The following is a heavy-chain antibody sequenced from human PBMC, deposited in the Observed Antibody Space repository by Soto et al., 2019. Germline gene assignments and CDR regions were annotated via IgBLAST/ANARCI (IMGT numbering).Heavy chain of an antibody. CDR2: ISAFNGNT. CDR1: GYSFTNYG. D-gene: IGHD6-19*01. J-gene: IGHJ6*03. CDR3: ARDRGVAPPVAGNTHYYYYMDV. V-gene: IGHV1-18*01. Sequence: QDQLVQSGAEVKKPGASVTVSCKASGYSFTNYGVTWVRQAPGQGLEWMGWISAFNGNTHYAQNLQCRVTITTDASTSTAYMELRSLRSDDTAVYYCARDRGVAPPVAGNTHYYYYMDVWGKGTTVTVSS.